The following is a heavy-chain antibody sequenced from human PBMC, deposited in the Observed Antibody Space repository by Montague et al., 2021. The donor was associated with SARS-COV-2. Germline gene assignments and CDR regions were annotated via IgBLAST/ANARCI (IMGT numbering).Heavy chain of an antibody. Sequence: TLSLTCTVSGGSISSGSYYWSWIRQPAGKGLEWIGRIYTSGSTNYNPSLKSRVTISVDTSKNQFSLKLTSVTAADTAVYYCARVSGYGSGSSFNWFDSWGQGLVVTVSS. CDR1: GGSISSGSYY. V-gene: IGHV4-61*02. J-gene: IGHJ5*01. CDR3: ARVSGYGSGSSFNWFDS. D-gene: IGHD3-10*01. CDR2: IYTSGST.